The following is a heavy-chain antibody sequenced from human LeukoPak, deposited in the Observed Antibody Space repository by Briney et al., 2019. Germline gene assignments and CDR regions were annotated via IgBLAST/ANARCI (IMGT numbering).Heavy chain of an antibody. Sequence: GGSLRLSCAASGFTFSDYYMSWIRQAPGKGLEWVAVISYDGSNKYYADSVKGRFTISRDNSKNTLYLQMNSLRAEDTAVYYCAKVGYGDYFSWFDPWGQGTLVTVSS. D-gene: IGHD4-17*01. CDR1: GFTFSDYY. J-gene: IGHJ5*02. V-gene: IGHV3-30*18. CDR3: AKVGYGDYFSWFDP. CDR2: ISYDGSNK.